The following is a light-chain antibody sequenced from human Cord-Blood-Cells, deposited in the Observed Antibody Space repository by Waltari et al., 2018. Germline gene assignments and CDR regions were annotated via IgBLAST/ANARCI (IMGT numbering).Light chain of an antibody. CDR3: CSYAGSYTYV. J-gene: IGLJ1*01. CDR1: SSDVGGYNS. CDR2: DVS. Sequence: QSALTQPRSVSGSPGQSVTISCTGTSSDVGGYNSVSWYQQHPGKAPNIMIYDVSKRPSGVPDRFSCSKSGNTASLTISGLQSEDEADYYCCSYAGSYTYVFGTGTKVTVL. V-gene: IGLV2-11*01.